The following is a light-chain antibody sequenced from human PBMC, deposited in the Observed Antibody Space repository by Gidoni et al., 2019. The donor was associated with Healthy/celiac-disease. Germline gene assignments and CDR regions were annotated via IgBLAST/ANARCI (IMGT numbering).Light chain of an antibody. CDR1: QSISRY. J-gene: IGKJ2*01. CDR2: AAS. Sequence: DIQMTQSPSSLSASVGDRVTITCRASQSISRYLNWYKQKPGKAPKLLIYAASSLQSGVPSRFSGSGSGTDFTITISSLQPEDFATYYCQQSYSTPGTFGQGTKLEIK. V-gene: IGKV1-39*01. CDR3: QQSYSTPGT.